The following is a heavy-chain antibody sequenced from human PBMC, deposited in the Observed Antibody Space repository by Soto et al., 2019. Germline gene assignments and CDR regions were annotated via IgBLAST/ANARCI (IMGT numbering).Heavy chain of an antibody. D-gene: IGHD6-25*01. CDR3: ARPHGGSSGWDNWFDP. J-gene: IGHJ5*02. CDR2: IYYSGST. Sequence: SETLSLTCTVSGGSISSYYWGWIRQPPGKGLEWIGYIYYSGSTNYNPSLKSRVTISVDTSNNQFSLKLNSVTAADTAVYYCARPHGGSSGWDNWFDPWGQGTLVTVSS. CDR1: GGSISSYY. V-gene: IGHV4-59*01.